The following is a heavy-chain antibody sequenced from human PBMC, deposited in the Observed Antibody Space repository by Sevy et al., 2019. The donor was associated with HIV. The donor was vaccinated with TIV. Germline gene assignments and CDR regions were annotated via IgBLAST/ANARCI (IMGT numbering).Heavy chain of an antibody. Sequence: SETLSLTCAVSGSSISSGYYWGWIRQPPGKGLEWIGNIYHNGGTYSNPSLNSRVTISLHTSKKQFSLKLSSVTAADTAVYYCARATGSYPAEYFQYWGQGTLVTVSS. CDR2: IYHNGGT. D-gene: IGHD3-16*02. CDR3: ARATGSYPAEYFQY. CDR1: GSSISSGYY. J-gene: IGHJ1*01. V-gene: IGHV4-38-2*01.